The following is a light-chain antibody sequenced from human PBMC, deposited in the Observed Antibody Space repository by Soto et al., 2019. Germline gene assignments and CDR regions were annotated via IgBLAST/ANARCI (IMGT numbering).Light chain of an antibody. CDR1: SSDVGGYNY. Sequence: SALTQPASVSGSPGQSITLSCTGTSSDVGGYNYVSWYQQHPGKAPKLMIYEVSNRPSGVSDRFSGSKSGNTASLTISGLQAEDEADYYCTSYTSSSTPVFGTGTKLTVL. CDR3: TSYTSSSTPV. CDR2: EVS. J-gene: IGLJ1*01. V-gene: IGLV2-14*01.